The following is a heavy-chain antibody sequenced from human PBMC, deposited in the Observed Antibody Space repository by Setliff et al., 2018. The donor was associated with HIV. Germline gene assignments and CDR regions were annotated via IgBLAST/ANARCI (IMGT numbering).Heavy chain of an antibody. D-gene: IGHD3-22*01. CDR1: GFTFSNYA. CDR2: ISGGGGIT. CDR3: ARPYDSSGHIEGY. J-gene: IGHJ4*02. Sequence: GGSLRLSCAASGFTFSNYAMTWVRQAPGTGLECVSAISGGGGITYYADSVKGRFTISRDNSKNSLYLQMNRLRAEDTAVYYCARPYDSSGHIEGYWGQGTLVTVSS. V-gene: IGHV3-23*01.